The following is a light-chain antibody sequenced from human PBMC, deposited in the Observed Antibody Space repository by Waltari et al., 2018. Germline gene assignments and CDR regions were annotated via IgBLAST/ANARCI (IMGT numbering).Light chain of an antibody. CDR3: SSYTSSSTPGV. J-gene: IGLJ2*01. CDR2: EVS. V-gene: IGLV2-14*01. CDR1: SSDVGGYNY. Sequence: QSALTQPASVSGSPGQSITISCTVTSSDVGGYNYVSWYQQHPGKAPKLMIYEVSNRPSGVSNRFSGSKSGNTASLTISGLQAEDEADYYCSSYTSSSTPGVFGGGTKLTVL.